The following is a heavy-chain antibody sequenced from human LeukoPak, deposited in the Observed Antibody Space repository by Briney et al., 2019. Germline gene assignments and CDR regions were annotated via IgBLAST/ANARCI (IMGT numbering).Heavy chain of an antibody. Sequence: GGSLRLSCAASGFTSSSYTMSGGRSAPGEGVGWVSAICSSGGSTYYADSVKGRFTISRDNSKNTLYLQMNSLRAEDTAVYYCAKVFYFLHDYGDYFDYWGQGTLVTVSS. CDR2: ICSSGGST. V-gene: IGHV3-23*01. J-gene: IGHJ4*02. CDR3: AKVFYFLHDYGDYFDY. D-gene: IGHD4-17*01. CDR1: GFTSSSYT.